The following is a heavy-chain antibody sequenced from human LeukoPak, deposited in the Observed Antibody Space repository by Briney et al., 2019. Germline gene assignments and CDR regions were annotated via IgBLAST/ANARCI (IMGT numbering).Heavy chain of an antibody. V-gene: IGHV3-30-3*01. J-gene: IGHJ4*02. Sequence: GGSLRLSCAASGFTFSTYAMHWVRQAPGKGLEWVAVISYDGSDKHFADSVKGRFTISRDNSKNTLYLQMNSLRVEDTAVYYCARSHVDTAMVWFVWGQGTLSPPPQ. CDR3: ARSHVDTAMVWFV. CDR1: GFTFSTYA. CDR2: ISYDGSDK. D-gene: IGHD5-18*01.